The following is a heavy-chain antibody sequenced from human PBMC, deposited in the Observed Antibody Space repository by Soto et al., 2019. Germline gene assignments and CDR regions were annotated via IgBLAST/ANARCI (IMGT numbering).Heavy chain of an antibody. CDR3: SRERGDFVKAPCY. Sequence: QVRLQESGPKLVRPSQTLSLTCSVSGVSINRGDYYWSWIRQSPVRGLEWIGSIYYNGDTNYNPSLGSLVPMSVDTPKNQVVLYLRSVGASGTGVYACSRERGDFVKAPCYWGQGTLITVSS. J-gene: IGHJ1*01. V-gene: IGHV4-30-4*01. CDR1: GVSINRGDYY. CDR2: IYYNGDT. D-gene: IGHD2-8*01.